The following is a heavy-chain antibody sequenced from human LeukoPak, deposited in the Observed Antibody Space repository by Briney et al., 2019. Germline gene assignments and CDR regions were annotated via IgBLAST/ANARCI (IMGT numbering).Heavy chain of an antibody. CDR2: IYYSGST. CDR3: ARHRYYDTSGARGMHWFDP. D-gene: IGHD3-22*01. CDR1: GGSISSYY. J-gene: IGHJ5*02. V-gene: IGHV4-59*08. Sequence: SETLSLTCTVSGGSISSYYWSWIRQPPGKGLEWIGYIYYSGSTNYNPSLKSRVTISVDTSKNQFSLKLSSVTAADTAVYFCARHRYYDTSGARGMHWFDPWGQGTLVTVSS.